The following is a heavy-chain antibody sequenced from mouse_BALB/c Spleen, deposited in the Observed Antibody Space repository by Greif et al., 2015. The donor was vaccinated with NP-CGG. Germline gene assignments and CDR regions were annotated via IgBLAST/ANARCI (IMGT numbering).Heavy chain of an antibody. D-gene: IGHD2-4*01. V-gene: IGHV1-7*01. CDR1: GYTFTSYW. CDR2: INPSTGYT. J-gene: IGHJ1*01. CDR3: ARDYDSWYFDV. Sequence: VQLQQSGAELAKPGASVKMSCKASGYTFTSYWMHWVTQRPGQGLEWIGYINPSTGYTEYNQKFKDKATLTADKSSSTAYMQLIGLTSEDAAVYYCARDYDSWYFDVWGAGTTFTVSS.